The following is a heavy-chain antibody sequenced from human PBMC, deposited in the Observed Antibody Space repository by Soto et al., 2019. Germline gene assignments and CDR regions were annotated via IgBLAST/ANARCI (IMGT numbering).Heavy chain of an antibody. CDR3: ARDSLHFGSDSVALHTGFDP. Sequence: SETLSLTCTVSGASIDTSDSWWSWIRRPPGKGLEWIGYISYSGLTYYNPSLKSRVSISLDTSKNQFSLKVTSVTAADTAVYYCARDSLHFGSDSVALHTGFDPWGLGTLVTVSS. CDR1: GASIDTSDSW. V-gene: IGHV4-30-4*01. D-gene: IGHD2-21*02. J-gene: IGHJ5*02. CDR2: ISYSGLT.